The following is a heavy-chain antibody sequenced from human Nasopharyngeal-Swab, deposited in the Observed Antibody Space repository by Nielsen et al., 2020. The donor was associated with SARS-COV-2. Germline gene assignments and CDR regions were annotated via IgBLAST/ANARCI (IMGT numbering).Heavy chain of an antibody. J-gene: IGHJ6*02. CDR2: ISSGGSAT. CDR1: EFTFSTYS. V-gene: IGHV3-48*04. CDR3: ARAAAGTSYYYGMDV. Sequence: GESLKISCAASEFTFSTYSMPWVRQAPGKGLEWISYISSGGSATHYADSVKGRFAISRDNPKNSLYLQMYSLRAEDTAVYYCARAAAGTSYYYGMDVWGQGTTVTVSS. D-gene: IGHD6-13*01.